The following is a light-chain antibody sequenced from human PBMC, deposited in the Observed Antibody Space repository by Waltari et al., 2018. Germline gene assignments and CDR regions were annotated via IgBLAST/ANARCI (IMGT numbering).Light chain of an antibody. CDR2: EES. CDR1: QSVTNN. V-gene: IGKV3-15*01. CDR3: QQYNNWPLT. J-gene: IGKJ4*01. Sequence: ERVMTQSPATLSVSPGERATLACRASQSVTNNLAWYQQKVGRAPRLLIYEESTRATGIAARFSGSGSGTEFTLTISSLQSEDFAVYYCQQYNNWPLTFGGGTKVEIK.